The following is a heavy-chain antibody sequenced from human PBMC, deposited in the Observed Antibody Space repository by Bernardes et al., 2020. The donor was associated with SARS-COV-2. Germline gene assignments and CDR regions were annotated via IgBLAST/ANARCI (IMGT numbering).Heavy chain of an antibody. Sequence: SETLTLTCTVSGGSISRVSYYWSWIRQPAGKGLEWIGRIDTSGSTNYNPSLKSLVTISVDTSKNQFSLKLTSVTAADTAVFYCARSPPPAGLDFDSWGQGTLVTVSS. J-gene: IGHJ4*02. CDR3: ARSPPPAGLDFDS. V-gene: IGHV4-61*02. CDR2: IDTSGST. CDR1: GGSISRVSYY.